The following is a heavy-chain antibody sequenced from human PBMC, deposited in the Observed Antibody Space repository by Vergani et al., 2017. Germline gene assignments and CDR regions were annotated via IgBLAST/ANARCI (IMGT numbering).Heavy chain of an antibody. CDR2: IFYSGTT. D-gene: IGHD6-25*01. CDR1: GGSISSGDHC. V-gene: IGHV4-31*11. CDR3: ARVDTQVPATSHFYYMDV. J-gene: IGHJ6*03. Sequence: QLQLQESGPGLVKPSETLSLTCAVSGGSISSGDHCWTWIRQRPGKGLEWIGYIFYSGTTYDNPSLRSRLTISVDTSQNRFSLKLRSVTAADTAVYYCARVDTQVPATSHFYYMDVWGKGTTVVVSS.